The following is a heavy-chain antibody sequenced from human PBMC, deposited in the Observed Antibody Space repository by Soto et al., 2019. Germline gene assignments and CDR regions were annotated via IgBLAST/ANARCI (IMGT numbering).Heavy chain of an antibody. CDR2: ISYDGSNK. Sequence: QVQLVESGGGVVEPGRSLRLSCAASGFTFSSYAMHWVRQAPGKGLEWVAVISYDGSNKYYADSVKGRFTISRDNSKNRLYLQTNSLRAEDTAVYYCARGYYYGSGSYYTYYYYGMDVWGQGTTVTVSS. D-gene: IGHD3-10*01. CDR1: GFTFSSYA. CDR3: ARGYYYGSGSYYTYYYYGMDV. V-gene: IGHV3-30-3*01. J-gene: IGHJ6*02.